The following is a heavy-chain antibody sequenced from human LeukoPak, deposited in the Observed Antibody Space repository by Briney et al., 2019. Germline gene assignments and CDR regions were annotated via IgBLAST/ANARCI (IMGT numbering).Heavy chain of an antibody. CDR3: ATLGSGSPFYGMDV. CDR1: GYTFTGYY. J-gene: IGHJ6*02. D-gene: IGHD3-10*01. V-gene: IGHV1-2*02. Sequence: ASVKVSCKASGYTFTGYYMHWARQAPGQGLEWMGWINPNSGGTNYAQKFQGRVTMTRDTSISTAYMELSRLRSDDTAVYYCATLGSGSPFYGMDVWGQGTTVTVSS. CDR2: INPNSGGT.